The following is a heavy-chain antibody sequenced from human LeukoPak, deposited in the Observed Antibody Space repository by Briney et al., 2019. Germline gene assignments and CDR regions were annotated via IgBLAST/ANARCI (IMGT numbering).Heavy chain of an antibody. Sequence: GGXXRXXCAXSGXXLSAYSXXWVRQAPGKGLEWGASVSSGGSNNYYADSVKGRFTISRDNSKNTLYLQMNSLRAEDTAVYYCARGDYDVLTGCYLWGQGTLVTVSS. CDR3: ARGDYDVLTGCYL. CDR1: GXXLSAYS. D-gene: IGHD3-9*01. V-gene: IGHV3-30*03. CDR2: VSSGGSNN. J-gene: IGHJ4*02.